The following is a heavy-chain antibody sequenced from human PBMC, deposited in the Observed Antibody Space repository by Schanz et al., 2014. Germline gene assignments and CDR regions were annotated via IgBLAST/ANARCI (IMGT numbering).Heavy chain of an antibody. CDR3: VREDMVRGIRAFDI. CDR1: GFTFSKAW. J-gene: IGHJ3*02. Sequence: EVQLVESGGGLVEPGGSLGLSCAASGFTFSKAWMSWVRQAPGKGLEYIGRIKTKDEGEVPEYSAPAKGRFTISRDNAKNSLFLQMNSLTAEDTAVYYCVREDMVRGIRAFDIWGQGTMVTVSS. D-gene: IGHD3-10*01. CDR2: IKTKDEGEVP. V-gene: IGHV3-15*01.